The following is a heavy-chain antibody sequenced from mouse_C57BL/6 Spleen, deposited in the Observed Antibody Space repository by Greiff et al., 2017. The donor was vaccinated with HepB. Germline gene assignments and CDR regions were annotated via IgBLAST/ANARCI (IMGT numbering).Heavy chain of an antibody. CDR2: IHPNSGST. D-gene: IGHD1-1*01. CDR1: GYTFTSYW. J-gene: IGHJ2*01. CDR3: AILPVVATENYFDY. V-gene: IGHV1-64*01. Sequence: QVHLKQPGAELVKPGASVKLSCKASGYTFTSYWMHWVKQRPGQGLEWIGMIHPNSGSTNYNEKFKSKATLTVDKSSSTAYMQLSSLTSEDSAVYYCAILPVVATENYFDYWGQGTTLTVSS.